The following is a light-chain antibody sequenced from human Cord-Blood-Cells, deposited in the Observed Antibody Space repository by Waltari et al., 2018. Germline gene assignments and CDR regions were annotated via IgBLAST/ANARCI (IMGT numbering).Light chain of an antibody. J-gene: IGLJ2*01. CDR2: QDS. CDR3: QAWDGSTADVV. Sequence: SYELTQPPSVSVSPGQTARITCSGDNLGDKYACWFQQKPGQSPVLVIYQDSKRPSGIPERFSGSNSGNTATLTISGTQAMDEADYYCQAWDGSTADVVFGGGTKLTVL. CDR1: NLGDKY. V-gene: IGLV3-1*01.